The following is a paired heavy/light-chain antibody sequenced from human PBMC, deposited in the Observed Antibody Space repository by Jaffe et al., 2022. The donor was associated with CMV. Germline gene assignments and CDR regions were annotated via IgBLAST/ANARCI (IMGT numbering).Light chain of an antibody. J-gene: IGLJ2*01. Sequence: SYVLTQAPSVSVAPGKTARIACGGNDIGSQSVHWYQQKPGQAPVLLMYYDVERPSGIPERFSGSKSGSTATLTISRVEAGDEADYYCQVWDSGSDHVVFGGGTKLTVL. V-gene: IGLV3-21*04. CDR1: DIGSQS. CDR3: QVWDSGSDHVV. CDR2: YDV.
Heavy chain of an antibody. J-gene: IGHJ4*02. Sequence: EVQLVESGGGLVKPGGSLRLSCAASGFTFNSYSMNWVRQAPGKGLEWVSAISSRSTYIYYADSVKGRFTIARDNAKNSLYLQMNSLRAEDTALYFCARDFAEFRDYGGNSGYWGQGTLVTVSS. CDR3: ARDFAEFRDYGGNSGY. D-gene: IGHD4-17*01. V-gene: IGHV3-21*01. CDR1: GFTFNSYS. CDR2: ISSRSTYI.